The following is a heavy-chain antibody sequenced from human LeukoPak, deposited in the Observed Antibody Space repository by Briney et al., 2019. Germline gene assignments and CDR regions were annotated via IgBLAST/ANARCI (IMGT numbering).Heavy chain of an antibody. V-gene: IGHV3-74*01. Sequence: GGSLRLSCAASGSTFSSYWMHWVRQAPGKGLVWVSRINSGGSSTSYADSVKGRFTISRDNAKNTLYLQMNSLKAEDTAVYYCARPSSGQDAFDIWGQGTMVTVSS. D-gene: IGHD6-19*01. J-gene: IGHJ3*02. CDR3: ARPSSGQDAFDI. CDR1: GSTFSSYW. CDR2: INSGGSST.